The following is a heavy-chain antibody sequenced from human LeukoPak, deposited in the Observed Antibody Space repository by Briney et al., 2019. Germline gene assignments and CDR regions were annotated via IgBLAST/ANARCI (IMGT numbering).Heavy chain of an antibody. CDR3: AKDLGNYDSSGYGGDLRDY. V-gene: IGHV3-30-3*01. CDR2: ISYDGSNK. D-gene: IGHD3-22*01. J-gene: IGHJ4*02. CDR1: GFTFSSYA. Sequence: QSGGSLRLSCAASGFTFSSYAMHWVRQAPGKGLEWVAVISYDGSNKYYADSVRGRFTISRDNSKNTLYLQMNSLRAEDTAVYYCAKDLGNYDSSGYGGDLRDYWGQGTLVTVSS.